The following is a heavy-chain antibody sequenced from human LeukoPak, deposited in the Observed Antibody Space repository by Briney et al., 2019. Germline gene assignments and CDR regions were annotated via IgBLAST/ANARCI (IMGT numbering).Heavy chain of an antibody. CDR1: GYRLSAVS. CDR2: FDYEDGAT. D-gene: IGHD3-3*01. CDR3: MIDYFDWASSRSGNYF. Sequence: DSVKVSCKVSGYRLSAVSMHWVRQAPGKGLEWMGGFDYEDGATIYAERFQGRITMTEDTSTDTAYMDLSRLTSEDTAVYYCMIDYFDWASSRSGNYFWGQGTLVTVSS. V-gene: IGHV1-24*01. J-gene: IGHJ4*02.